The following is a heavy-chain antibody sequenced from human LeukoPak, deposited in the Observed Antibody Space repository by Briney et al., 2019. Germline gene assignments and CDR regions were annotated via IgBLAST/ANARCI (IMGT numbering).Heavy chain of an antibody. CDR1: GFTFSSYS. CDR2: ISSSGSTI. J-gene: IGHJ4*02. Sequence: GGSLRLSCAASGFTFSSYSMNWVRQAPGKGLEWVSYISSSGSTIYYADSVKGRFTISRDNAKNSLYLQMNSLRAEDTAVYYCARIYYGDYVNFWGQGTLVTVSS. CDR3: ARIYYGDYVNF. D-gene: IGHD4-17*01. V-gene: IGHV3-48*04.